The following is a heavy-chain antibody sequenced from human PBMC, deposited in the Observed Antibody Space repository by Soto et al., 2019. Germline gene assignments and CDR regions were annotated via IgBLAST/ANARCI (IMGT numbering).Heavy chain of an antibody. D-gene: IGHD3-22*01. CDR3: ARGDATKIVVTTYYGMDV. CDR1: GGSLSNYG. CDR2: IIPVFGTP. J-gene: IGHJ6*02. V-gene: IGHV1-69*12. Sequence: QVQLVQSGAEVKKPGSSVKVSCKASGGSLSNYGISWVRQAPGQGLEWMGAIIPVFGTPNYAQKFQDRVTITADESTTTVYMEVRSLTSEDTAVYYCARGDATKIVVTTYYGMDVWGQGTTFTVSS.